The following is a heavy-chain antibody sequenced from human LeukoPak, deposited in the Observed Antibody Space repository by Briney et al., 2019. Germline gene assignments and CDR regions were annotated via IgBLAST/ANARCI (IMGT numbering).Heavy chain of an antibody. V-gene: IGHV3-53*01. J-gene: IGHJ4*02. CDR3: ARRASSGSWGY. CDR1: GFTVSSNY. D-gene: IGHD3-22*01. Sequence: GGSLRLSRAVSGFTVSSNYMSWVRQAPGKELEWVSVIYSGGSTHYADSVKGRFTISRDNSKNTVFLQMNSLRAEDTAVYYCARRASSGSWGYWGQGTLVTVSS. CDR2: IYSGGST.